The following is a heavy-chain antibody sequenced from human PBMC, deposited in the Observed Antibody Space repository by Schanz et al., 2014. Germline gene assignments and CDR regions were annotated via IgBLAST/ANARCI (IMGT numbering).Heavy chain of an antibody. V-gene: IGHV4-30-4*07. CDR3: ARGRYWDTEDAFDI. CDR1: GGSITSDGYS. CDR2: MYYSGVT. J-gene: IGHJ3*02. D-gene: IGHD3-10*01. Sequence: QVQLQESGPGLVKPSQTLSLSCSVSGGSITSDGYSWSWIRQPPGKGLEWIGYMYYSGVTYYNPSLKSRLTISRDLSKNQFSLPLNSVTAADTAVYYCARGRYWDTEDAFDIWGQGTLLIVSS.